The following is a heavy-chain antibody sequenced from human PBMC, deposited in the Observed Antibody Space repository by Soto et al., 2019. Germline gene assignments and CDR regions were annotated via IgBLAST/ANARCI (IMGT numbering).Heavy chain of an antibody. D-gene: IGHD3-9*01. Sequence: SVKVSCKASGYTFTSYYMHWVRQAPGQGLEWMGIINPSGGSTSYAQKFQGRVTMTRDTSTSTVYMELSSLRSEDTAVYYCAREAILTGYYIDAFDIWGQGTMVTVSS. CDR1: GYTFTSYY. CDR2: INPSGGST. CDR3: AREAILTGYYIDAFDI. V-gene: IGHV1-46*01. J-gene: IGHJ3*02.